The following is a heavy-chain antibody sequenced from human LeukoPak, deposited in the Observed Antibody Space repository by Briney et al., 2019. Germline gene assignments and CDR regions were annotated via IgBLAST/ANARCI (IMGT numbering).Heavy chain of an antibody. CDR1: GFSLSTSGVG. J-gene: IGHJ2*01. Sequence: SGPTLVEPTQTLTLTCTFSGFSLSTSGVGVGWIRQPPGKALEWLALIYWDDDKRYSPSLNSRLTITKDTSKNQVVLTMTNMDPVDTATYYCAHIRALYWYFDLWGRGTLVTVSS. V-gene: IGHV2-5*02. CDR3: AHIRALYWYFDL. CDR2: IYWDDDK.